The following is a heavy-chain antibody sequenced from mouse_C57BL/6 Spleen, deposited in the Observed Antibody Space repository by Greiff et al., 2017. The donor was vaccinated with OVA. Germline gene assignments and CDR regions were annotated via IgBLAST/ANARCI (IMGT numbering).Heavy chain of an antibody. CDR2: INPSSGYT. Sequence: VQLQQSGAELAKPGASVKLSCKASGYTFTRYWMHWVKQRPGQGLEWIGYINPSSGYTKYNQKFKDKATLTADKSSSTAYMQLSSLTYEASAVYYCARSITTVAPYFDYWGQGTTLTVSS. J-gene: IGHJ2*01. D-gene: IGHD1-1*01. V-gene: IGHV1-7*01. CDR3: ARSITTVAPYFDY. CDR1: GYTFTRYW.